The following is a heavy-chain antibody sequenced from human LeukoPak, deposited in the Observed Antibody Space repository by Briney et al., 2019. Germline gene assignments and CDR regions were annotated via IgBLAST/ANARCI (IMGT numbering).Heavy chain of an antibody. CDR3: ARVRGSSWYRLDY. CDR2: ISSSSSYI. J-gene: IGHJ4*02. D-gene: IGHD6-13*01. V-gene: IGHV3-21*01. Sequence: GGSLRLSCAASGFTFSSYSMNWVRQAPGKGLEWVSSISSSSSYIYYADSVKGRFTISRDNAKNSLYLQMNSLRAEDTAVYYCARVRGSSWYRLDYWGQGTLVTVSS. CDR1: GFTFSSYS.